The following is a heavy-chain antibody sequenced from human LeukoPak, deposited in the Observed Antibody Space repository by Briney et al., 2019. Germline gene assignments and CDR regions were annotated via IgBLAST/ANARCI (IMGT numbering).Heavy chain of an antibody. Sequence: SETLSLTCAVYGGSFSGYYWSWIRQPPGKGLEWIGDINHSGSTNYNPSLKSRVTISVDTSKNQFSLKLSSVTAADTAVYYCARGVSITMIVVVISNYNWFDPWGQGTLVTVSS. D-gene: IGHD3-22*01. CDR1: GGSFSGYY. V-gene: IGHV4-34*01. J-gene: IGHJ5*02. CDR2: INHSGST. CDR3: ARGVSITMIVVVISNYNWFDP.